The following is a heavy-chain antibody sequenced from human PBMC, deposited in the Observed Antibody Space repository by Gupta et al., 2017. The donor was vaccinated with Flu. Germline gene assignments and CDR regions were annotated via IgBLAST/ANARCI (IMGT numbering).Heavy chain of an antibody. J-gene: IGHJ4*02. CDR2: IYYNGTT. CDR1: GGSISSSSYY. V-gene: IGHV4-39*01. D-gene: IGHD3-10*01. Sequence: VSGGSISSSSYYWGWIRQPPGKGLEWIGNIYYNGTTDYNPSLKSRVTISVDTSKNQLSLKLRSVTAADTAVYYCASRDGDYWGQGTLVTVST. CDR3: ASRDGDY.